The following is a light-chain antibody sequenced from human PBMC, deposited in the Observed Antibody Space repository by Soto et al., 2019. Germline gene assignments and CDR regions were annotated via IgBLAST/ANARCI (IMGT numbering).Light chain of an antibody. Sequence: QSVLTQPPSASGSPGQSVTISCTGTSSDVGGYNYVSWYQQHPGRAPRLMIYEVNNRPSGISSRFSGSKSGNTASLTISGLQAEDEADYYCSSRTSSITYVFGTGTKLTVL. V-gene: IGLV2-14*01. CDR1: SSDVGGYNY. CDR2: EVN. CDR3: SSRTSSITYV. J-gene: IGLJ1*01.